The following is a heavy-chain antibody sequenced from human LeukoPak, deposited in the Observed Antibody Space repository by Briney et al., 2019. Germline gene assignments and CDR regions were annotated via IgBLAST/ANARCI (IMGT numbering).Heavy chain of an antibody. V-gene: IGHV3-23*01. CDR2: ITASGDST. J-gene: IGHJ4*02. Sequence: PGGSLRLSCAGSGFPFSSYPISWVRQPPGKGLEWVSAITASGDSTYSADSVKGRFTISRDNAKNSLYLQMNSLRAEDTAVYYCARDNSGSYQGRGFDYWGQGTLVTVSS. CDR1: GFPFSSYP. D-gene: IGHD1-26*01. CDR3: ARDNSGSYQGRGFDY.